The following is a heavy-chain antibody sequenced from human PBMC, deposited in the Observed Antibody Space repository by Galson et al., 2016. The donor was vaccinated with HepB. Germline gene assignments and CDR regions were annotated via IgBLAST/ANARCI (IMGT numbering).Heavy chain of an antibody. D-gene: IGHD2-8*01. CDR1: GFTFNRYS. V-gene: IGHV3-21*04. Sequence: SLRLSCAASGFTFNRYSMNWVRQAPGKGLEWVSSISTGSNYIHYADSVKGRFTVSRDSSKNTLYLQMNSLRAEDAAVYYCAKEGCSHGICYDYWGQGVLVIVSS. J-gene: IGHJ4*02. CDR2: ISTGSNYI. CDR3: AKEGCSHGICYDY.